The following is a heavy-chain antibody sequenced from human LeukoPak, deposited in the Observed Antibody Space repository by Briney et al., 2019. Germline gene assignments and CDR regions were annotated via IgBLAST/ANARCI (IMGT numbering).Heavy chain of an antibody. CDR1: GGSISSYY. J-gene: IGHJ4*02. Sequence: PSETLSLTCTVSGGSISSYYWSWIRQPPGKGLEWIGYIYYSGSTNYNPSLKSRVTISVDTSKNQFSLKLSSVTAADTAVYYCARIRGPQTGVTMVRGVITQPYYFDYWGQGTLVTVSS. V-gene: IGHV4-59*01. CDR2: IYYSGST. CDR3: ARIRGPQTGVTMVRGVITQPYYFDY. D-gene: IGHD3-10*01.